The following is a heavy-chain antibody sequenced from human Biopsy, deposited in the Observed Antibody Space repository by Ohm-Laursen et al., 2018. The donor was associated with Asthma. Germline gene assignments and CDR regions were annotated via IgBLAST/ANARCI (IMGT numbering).Heavy chain of an antibody. CDR1: GFTLSSYV. Sequence: SLRLSCSATGFTLSSYVMHWVRQAPGKGLDWVALISFDPLNKQYADWVRGRFTVSRDSSKNTLYLQMNSLRTDDTAVYYCARVPVAAAGPYYYGMDVWGQGTTVTVSS. CDR2: ISFDPLNK. J-gene: IGHJ6*02. D-gene: IGHD6-13*01. CDR3: ARVPVAAAGPYYYGMDV. V-gene: IGHV3-30*03.